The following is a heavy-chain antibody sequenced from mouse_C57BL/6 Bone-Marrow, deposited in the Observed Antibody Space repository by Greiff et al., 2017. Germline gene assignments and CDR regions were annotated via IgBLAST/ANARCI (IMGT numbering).Heavy chain of an antibody. V-gene: IGHV5-4*03. CDR2: ISDGGSYT. CDR1: GFTFSSYA. CDR3: ARKGYYGSSYGYFDV. J-gene: IGHJ1*03. Sequence: EVKLVESGGGLVKPGGSLKLSCAASGFTFSSYAMSWVRQTPEKRLEWVATISDGGSYTYYPDNVKGRFTISRENAKNNLYLQMSHLKSEDTAMYYCARKGYYGSSYGYFDVWGTGTTVTVSS. D-gene: IGHD1-1*01.